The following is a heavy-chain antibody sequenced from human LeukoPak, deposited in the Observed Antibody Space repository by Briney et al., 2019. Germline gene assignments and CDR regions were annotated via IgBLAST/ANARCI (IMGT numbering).Heavy chain of an antibody. CDR3: ARGARADWFDP. CDR1: GGSFSGYS. CDR2: IYHSGST. J-gene: IGHJ5*02. Sequence: PSETLSLTCTVSGGSFSGYSWSWIRQPPGKGLEWIGYIYHSGSTYYNPSLKSRVTISVDRSKNQFSLKLSSVTAADTAVYYCARGARADWFDPWGQGTLVTVSS. V-gene: IGHV4-30-2*01.